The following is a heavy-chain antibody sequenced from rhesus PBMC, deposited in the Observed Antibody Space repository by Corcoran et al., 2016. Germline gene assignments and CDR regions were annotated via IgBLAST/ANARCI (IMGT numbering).Heavy chain of an antibody. Sequence: QLQLQESGPGLVKPSETLSLTCTVSGGSISSNYWSWIRQSPGKGREWIGRISSRSGSTDYNPSLKSRVTISTDTSKNQCSLKLTSVTAADTAVYFCASDWSSRYWGQGVLVTVSS. CDR2: ISSRSGST. V-gene: IGHV4-173*01. D-gene: IGHD6-13*01. J-gene: IGHJ4*01. CDR3: ASDWSSRY. CDR1: GGSISSNY.